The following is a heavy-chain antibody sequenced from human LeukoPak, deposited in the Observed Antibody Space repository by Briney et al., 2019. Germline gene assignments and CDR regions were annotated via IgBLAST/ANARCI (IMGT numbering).Heavy chain of an antibody. V-gene: IGHV3-49*03. CDR2: IRSKAYGGTT. CDR1: GFTFGDYA. J-gene: IGHJ5*02. Sequence: GGSLRLSRTASGFTFGDYAMSWFRQAPGKGLEWVGFIRSKAYGGTTEYAASVKGRFTISRDDSKSIAYLQMNSLKTEDTAVYYCTRGYSSSWYVGWFDPWGQGTLVTVSS. CDR3: TRGYSSSWYVGWFDP. D-gene: IGHD6-13*01.